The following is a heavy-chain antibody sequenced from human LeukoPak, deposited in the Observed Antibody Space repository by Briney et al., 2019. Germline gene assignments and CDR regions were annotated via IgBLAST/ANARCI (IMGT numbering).Heavy chain of an antibody. Sequence: GGSLRLSCAASGFTLNNYGVHWVRQAPEKGLDWVSVISGSAHKIRYADSVKGRFTISRDNSENIVYLQMNNLRAEDTAVYYCAGRVTGYSSGYVYWGQGTLVTVSS. CDR2: ISGSAHKI. V-gene: IGHV3-23*01. D-gene: IGHD5-18*01. CDR1: GFTLNNYG. CDR3: AGRVTGYSSGYVY. J-gene: IGHJ4*02.